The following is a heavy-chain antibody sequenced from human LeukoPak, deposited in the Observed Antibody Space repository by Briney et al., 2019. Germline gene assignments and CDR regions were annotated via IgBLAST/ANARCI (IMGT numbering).Heavy chain of an antibody. D-gene: IGHD4-17*01. Sequence: GGSLRLSCAASGFTFSSYAMHWVRQAPGKGLEWVAVISYDGSNKYYADSVKGRFTISRENSENTLYLQMNSLRAEDTAVYYCAKYVGYGVNYGSDYWGQGTLVTVSS. CDR2: ISYDGSNK. CDR3: AKYVGYGVNYGSDY. J-gene: IGHJ4*02. CDR1: GFTFSSYA. V-gene: IGHV3-30-3*02.